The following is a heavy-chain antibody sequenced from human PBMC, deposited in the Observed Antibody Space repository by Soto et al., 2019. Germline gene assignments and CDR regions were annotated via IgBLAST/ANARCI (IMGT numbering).Heavy chain of an antibody. V-gene: IGHV1-18*01. CDR1: GYSFTRYG. CDR3: ARMGDVPYYYYGLDV. Sequence: QVQLVQSGAEVKKPGASVKVSCKASGYSFTRYGISWVRQAPGQGLEWMGWISGYNANTNYPENPQXXXTXYTDTSTSTAYMGVRNLISVDTAVYYCARMGDVPYYYYGLDVWGQGTTVTVSS. D-gene: IGHD3-16*01. CDR2: ISGYNANT. J-gene: IGHJ6*02.